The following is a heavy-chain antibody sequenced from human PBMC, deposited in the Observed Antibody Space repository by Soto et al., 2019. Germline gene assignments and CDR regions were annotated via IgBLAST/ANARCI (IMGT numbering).Heavy chain of an antibody. CDR1: GFTFSSYS. V-gene: IGHV3-48*04. J-gene: IGHJ4*02. Sequence: GGSLRLSCAASGFTFSSYSMNWVRQAPGKGLEWVSYISSSSSTIYYADSVKGRFTISRDNAKNSLYLQMNSLRAEDTAVYYCARDLVLDIVVVPAAIRSSYLGQGTLVTVSS. CDR2: ISSSSSTI. D-gene: IGHD2-2*01. CDR3: ARDLVLDIVVVPAAIRSSY.